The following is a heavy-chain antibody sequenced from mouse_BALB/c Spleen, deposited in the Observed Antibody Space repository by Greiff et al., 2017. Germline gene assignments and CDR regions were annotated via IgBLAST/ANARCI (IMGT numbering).Heavy chain of an antibody. Sequence: EVQRVESGGGLVKPGGSLKLSCAASGFAFSSYDMYWVRQTPEKRLEWVATISDGGSYTYYPDSVKGRFTISRDNAKNNLYLQMSSLKSEDTAMYYCARDKGGSYWYFDVWGAGTTVTVSS. J-gene: IGHJ1*01. D-gene: IGHD1-1*02. CDR2: ISDGGSYT. V-gene: IGHV5-4*02. CDR1: GFAFSSYD. CDR3: ARDKGGSYWYFDV.